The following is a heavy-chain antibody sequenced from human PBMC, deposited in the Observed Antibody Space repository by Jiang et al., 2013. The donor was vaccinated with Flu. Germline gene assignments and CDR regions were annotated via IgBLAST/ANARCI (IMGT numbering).Heavy chain of an antibody. CDR2: IKPDGSGI. CDR3: LGGGSSSR. CDR1: GFTFSNYW. V-gene: IGHV3-7*03. D-gene: IGHD6-13*01. J-gene: IGHJ4*02. Sequence: VQLVESGGALVQPGGSLRLSCAASGFTFSNYWMNWVRQAPGKGLEWVANIKPDGSGIYYLDSVKGRFTISRDNTKKSVFLQMDSLRAEDTAVYYCLGGGSSSRWGQGTLVTVSS.